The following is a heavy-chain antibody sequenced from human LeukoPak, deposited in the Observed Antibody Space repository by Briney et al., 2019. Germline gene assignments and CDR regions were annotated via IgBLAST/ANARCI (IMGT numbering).Heavy chain of an antibody. V-gene: IGHV3-48*01. D-gene: IGHD2-2*01. CDR1: GFTFSTYS. J-gene: IGHJ4*01. CDR2: ISSSGSTM. Sequence: PGGSLRLSCAASGFTFSTYSMNWVRQAPGKGLEWISYISSSGSTMYYADSVKGRFTISRDNAKNSLYLQVYSLRVEDTAVYYCAPYCSSPTCYEVYFDSWGQEPWSPSPQ. CDR3: APYCSSPTCYEVYFDS.